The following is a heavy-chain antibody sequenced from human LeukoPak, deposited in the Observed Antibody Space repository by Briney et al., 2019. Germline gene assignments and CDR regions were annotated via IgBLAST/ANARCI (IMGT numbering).Heavy chain of an antibody. V-gene: IGHV3-33*06. CDR1: GFTFSSYG. CDR2: ICDDGNCK. Sequence: GGSLRLSCAASGFTFSSYGMHWVRQAPGKGLEWVAVICDDGNCKYYADSVKGRFTIFRDNSNNTLSLQMNSLIADDTAVYYCAKRNYYDSSGYYYGLAFDIWGQGTMVTVSS. J-gene: IGHJ3*02. CDR3: AKRNYYDSSGYYYGLAFDI. D-gene: IGHD3-22*01.